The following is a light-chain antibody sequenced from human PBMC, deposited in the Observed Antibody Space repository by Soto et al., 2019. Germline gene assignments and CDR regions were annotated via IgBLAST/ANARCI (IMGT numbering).Light chain of an antibody. Sequence: DIQMTQSPSSLSASVEDRVIITCRASQSISNHLNWYQQKPGKAPKLLIFAASSLQSGVPSRCSGSRAGPDLTLNISSLQPEDGATDYCQQRYSSPPTFGQGTKVDIK. CDR1: QSISNH. V-gene: IGKV1-39*01. J-gene: IGKJ1*01. CDR2: AAS. CDR3: QQRYSSPPT.